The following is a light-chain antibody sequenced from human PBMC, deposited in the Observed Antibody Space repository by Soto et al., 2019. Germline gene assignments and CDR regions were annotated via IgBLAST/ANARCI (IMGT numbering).Light chain of an antibody. V-gene: IGKV3-11*01. CDR1: QSVSSY. Sequence: EIVLTQSPATLSLSPGERATLSCRASQSVSSYLAWYQQKPGQAPRLLIYDASNRATGIPARFSGSGSGTDFTLTISRLEPEDFAVYYCHYYDDSPPFPFGPGTKVDI. CDR3: HYYDDSPPFP. J-gene: IGKJ3*01. CDR2: DAS.